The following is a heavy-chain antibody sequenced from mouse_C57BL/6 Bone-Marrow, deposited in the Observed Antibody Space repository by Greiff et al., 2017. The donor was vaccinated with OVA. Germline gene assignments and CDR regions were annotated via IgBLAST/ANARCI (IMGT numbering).Heavy chain of an antibody. D-gene: IGHD1-1*01. Sequence: QVQLQQPGAELVKPGASVKLSCKASGYTFTSYWMHWVKQRPGRGLEWIGRIDPNSGGTKYNEKFKGKATLTADKSSSTAYMQFSSLTSEDSAIYYCARWTDYGSSHYAMDYWGQGTSVTVSS. V-gene: IGHV1-62-3*01. CDR1: GYTFTSYW. CDR2: IDPNSGGT. J-gene: IGHJ4*01. CDR3: ARWTDYGSSHYAMDY.